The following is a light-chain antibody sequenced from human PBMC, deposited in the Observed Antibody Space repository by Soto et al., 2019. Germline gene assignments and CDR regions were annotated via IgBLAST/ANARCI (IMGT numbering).Light chain of an antibody. CDR2: GAS. V-gene: IGKV3-15*01. J-gene: IGKJ1*01. Sequence: DIVLTQSPGTLSLSPGERATLSCRASQSVDSRYLAWYQQKPGQAPRLLIYGASTRATGIPARFSGSGSGTEFTLTISSLQAEDVVIYYCQQYNNWPPGTFGQGTKVEIK. CDR1: QSVDSRY. CDR3: QQYNNWPPGT.